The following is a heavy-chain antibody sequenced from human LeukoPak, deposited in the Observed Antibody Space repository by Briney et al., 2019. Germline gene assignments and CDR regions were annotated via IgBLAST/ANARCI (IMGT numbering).Heavy chain of an antibody. J-gene: IGHJ5*02. D-gene: IGHD6-13*01. CDR1: GFTFSSYG. Sequence: GRSLRLSCAASGFTFSSYGMHWVRQAPGKGLEWVAVIWYDGSNKYYADSVKGRFTISRDNSKNTLYLQMNSLRAEDTAVYYCARDMTIAAAGTCWFDPWGQGTLVTVSS. CDR3: ARDMTIAAAGTCWFDP. V-gene: IGHV3-33*01. CDR2: IWYDGSNK.